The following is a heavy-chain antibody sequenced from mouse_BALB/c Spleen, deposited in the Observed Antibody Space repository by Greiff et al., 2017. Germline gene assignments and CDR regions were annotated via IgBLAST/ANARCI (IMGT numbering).Heavy chain of an antibody. J-gene: IGHJ2*01. Sequence: QVQLQQSGAELVKPGASVKLSCKASGYTFTSYDINWVRQRPEQGLEWIGWIFPGDGSTKYNEKFKGKATLTTDKSSSTAYMQLSRLTSEYSAVYFCARAIYDVPLVSSWGQGTTLTVSS. D-gene: IGHD2-3*01. CDR1: GYTFTSYD. CDR2: IFPGDGST. CDR3: ARAIYDVPLVSS. V-gene: IGHV1S56*01.